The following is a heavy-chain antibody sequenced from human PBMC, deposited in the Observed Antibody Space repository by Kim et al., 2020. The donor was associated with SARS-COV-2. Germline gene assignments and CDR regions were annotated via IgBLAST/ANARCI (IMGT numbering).Heavy chain of an antibody. CDR3: AKAYHRRAVAGFDY. Sequence: ADSGKGRFTISRDNYKNTLYLQRNSRRAEDAAVYYCAKAYHRRAVAGFDYWGQGTLVTVSS. V-gene: IGHV3-23*01. J-gene: IGHJ4*02. D-gene: IGHD6-19*01.